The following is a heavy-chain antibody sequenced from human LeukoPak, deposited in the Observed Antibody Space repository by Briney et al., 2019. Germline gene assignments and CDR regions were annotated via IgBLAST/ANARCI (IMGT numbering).Heavy chain of an antibody. Sequence: GGSLRLSSAPSGFTFSSYSMNWVPQAPGKGLEWVSSISSSSSYIYYADSVKGRFTISRGNAKNSLYLQMKSLRAEDTAVYYCARYGSGFASRYYMDVWLKGTTVSV. V-gene: IGHV3-21*01. CDR3: ARYGSGFASRYYMDV. D-gene: IGHD3-10*01. J-gene: IGHJ6*03. CDR1: GFTFSSYS. CDR2: ISSSSSYI.